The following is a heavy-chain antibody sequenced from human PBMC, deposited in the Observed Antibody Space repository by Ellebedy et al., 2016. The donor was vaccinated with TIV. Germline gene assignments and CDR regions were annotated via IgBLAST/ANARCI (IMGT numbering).Heavy chain of an antibody. V-gene: IGHV1-18*04. CDR1: GYTFTSYG. CDR3: TRDSRGPDAFDL. J-gene: IGHJ3*01. Sequence: AASVQVSCKASGYTFTSYGISCVRQPPGQGLEWMGWISAYNGNTKYAQKLQGRVTITTDTTTGTAYMELRSLGSDDTAEYYGTRDSRGPDAFDLWGQGTMVTVSS. CDR2: ISAYNGNT.